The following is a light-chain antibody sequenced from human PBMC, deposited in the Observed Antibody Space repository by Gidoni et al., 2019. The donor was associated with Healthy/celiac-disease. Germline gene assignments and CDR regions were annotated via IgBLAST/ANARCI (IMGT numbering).Light chain of an antibody. Sequence: SYELTQPPSVSVSPGQTASITCSGDKLGDKYACWYQQKPGHSPVLVNYQHSKRPSGIPERFSGSSTGNTATLTISGTEAMDEADYYCQAWDSSSVVFGGGTKLTVL. CDR2: QHS. V-gene: IGLV3-1*01. CDR3: QAWDSSSVV. J-gene: IGLJ2*01. CDR1: KLGDKY.